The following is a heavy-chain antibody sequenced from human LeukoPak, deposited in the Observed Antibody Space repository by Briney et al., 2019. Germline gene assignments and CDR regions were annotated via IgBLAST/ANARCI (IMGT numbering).Heavy chain of an antibody. D-gene: IGHD5-24*01. CDR2: ISSTSNHI. CDR1: GFTFSTYT. V-gene: IGHV3-21*01. CDR3: VGWRGGPGGRDGYKVDY. J-gene: IGHJ4*02. Sequence: GGSLRLSCVAFGFTFSTYTMNWVRQAPGRGLEWVSSISSTSNHIYYADSLKGRFTISRDNAKNSLYLQVNSLRAEDTAVYYCVGWRGGPGGRDGYKVDYWGQGTLVTVSS.